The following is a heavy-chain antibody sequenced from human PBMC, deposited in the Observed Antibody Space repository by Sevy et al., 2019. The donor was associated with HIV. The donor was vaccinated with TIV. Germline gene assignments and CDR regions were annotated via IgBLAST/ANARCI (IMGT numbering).Heavy chain of an antibody. CDR3: ARDPHSVPHWGSFDS. CDR1: GFTFTRYA. D-gene: IGHD3-16*01. J-gene: IGHJ4*02. CDR2: VSKEGTNK. V-gene: IGHV3-30-3*01. Sequence: GGSLRLSCEASGFTFTRYAFHWVRQAPGKGLDWVAVVSKEGTNKYYADSVKGRFTISRDNSRNTLYLQMQSLRADDTAVYFCARDPHSVPHWGSFDSWGQRTLVTVSS.